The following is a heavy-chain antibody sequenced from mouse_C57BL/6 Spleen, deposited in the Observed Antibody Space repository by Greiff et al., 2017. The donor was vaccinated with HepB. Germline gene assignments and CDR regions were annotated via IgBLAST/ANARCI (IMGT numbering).Heavy chain of an antibody. V-gene: IGHV1-19*01. CDR2: INPYNGGT. D-gene: IGHD1-1*01. J-gene: IGHJ4*01. CDR1: GYTFTDYY. CDR3: ARGLITTVVALRAMDY. Sequence: VQLQQSGPVLVKPGASVKMSCKASGYTFTDYYMNWVKQSHGKSLEWIGVINPYNGGTSYNQKFKGKATLTVDKSSSTAYMELNSLTSEDSAVYYCARGLITTVVALRAMDYWGQGTSVTVSS.